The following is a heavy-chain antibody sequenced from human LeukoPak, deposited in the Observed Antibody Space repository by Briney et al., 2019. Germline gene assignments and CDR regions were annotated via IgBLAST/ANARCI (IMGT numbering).Heavy chain of an antibody. CDR2: AHLDGRT. D-gene: IGHD3-3*01. CDR1: GGSVINTNW. Sequence: SGTLSLTCGVSGGSVINTNWWTWVRQPPGKGLEWIGEAHLDGRTNYNPSLESRLTMSVDVSENQVSLKLTSVTAADTAVYYCAREGGFYRPLDYSGQGTLVTVSS. J-gene: IGHJ4*02. V-gene: IGHV4-4*02. CDR3: AREGGFYRPLDY.